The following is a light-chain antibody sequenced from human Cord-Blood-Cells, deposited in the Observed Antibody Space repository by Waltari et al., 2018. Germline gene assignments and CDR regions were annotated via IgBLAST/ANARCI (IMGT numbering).Light chain of an antibody. Sequence: EIVLTQSPGTLSLSPGERATLSCRASQSVSSSYLAWYQQKPGQAPRLLIYGASSRATVIPDRFSGSGSGTDFTLTISRLELEDFAVYYCQQYGSSPTFGPGTKVDIK. CDR1: QSVSSSY. V-gene: IGKV3-20*01. CDR2: GAS. CDR3: QQYGSSPT. J-gene: IGKJ3*01.